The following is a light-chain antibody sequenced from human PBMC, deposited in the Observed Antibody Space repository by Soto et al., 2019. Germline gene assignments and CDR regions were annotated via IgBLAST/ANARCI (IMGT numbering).Light chain of an antibody. V-gene: IGKV3-20*01. CDR2: GAS. CDR3: QQYGISPRT. Sequence: LVITQSPATLAVAPGERCSVSCRASQSISSRYLAWYQQKPGQAPRLLIYGASSRATGIPDRFSGSGSGTDFTLTISRLEPEDFAVYYCQQYGISPRTFGQGTKVDIK. J-gene: IGKJ1*01. CDR1: QSISSRY.